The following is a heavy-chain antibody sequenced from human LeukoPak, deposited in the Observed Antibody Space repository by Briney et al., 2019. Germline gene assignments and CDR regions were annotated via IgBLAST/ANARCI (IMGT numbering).Heavy chain of an antibody. CDR1: GITLSNYG. CDR2: IKEDGSEI. V-gene: IGHV3-7*01. J-gene: IGHJ4*02. Sequence: GGSLRLSCVVSGITLSNYGMSWVRQAPGKGLEWVANIKEDGSEINYVDSVKGRFTISRDNAKNSLYLQMNSLTVDDTAVYYCARDRGYSSFDYWGQGTLVTVSS. D-gene: IGHD4-23*01. CDR3: ARDRGYSSFDY.